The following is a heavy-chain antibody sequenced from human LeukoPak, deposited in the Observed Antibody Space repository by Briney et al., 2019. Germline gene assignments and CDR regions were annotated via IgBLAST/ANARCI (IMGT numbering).Heavy chain of an antibody. Sequence: PSETLSLSCAVYGGSFSGYYWSWIRQPPGKGLEWVGEINRSGSTNYNPSLKSRVTISVDTSKNQFSLKLSSVTAADTAVYYCARPPKNYDYVWGRYRFPRNDAFDIWGQGTMVTVSS. CDR2: INRSGST. CDR3: ARPPKNYDYVWGRYRFPRNDAFDI. D-gene: IGHD3-16*02. CDR1: GGSFSGYY. J-gene: IGHJ3*02. V-gene: IGHV4-34*01.